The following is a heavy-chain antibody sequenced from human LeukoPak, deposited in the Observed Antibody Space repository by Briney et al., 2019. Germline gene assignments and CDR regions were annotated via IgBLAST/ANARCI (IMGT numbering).Heavy chain of an antibody. CDR2: IHHSGSI. J-gene: IGHJ4*02. CDR3: ATEQQLARFDY. V-gene: IGHV4-4*02. CDR1: GVSISSNLW. Sequence: SETLSLTCAVSGVSISSNLWWTWVRQPPGKGLEWIAEIHHSGSINYNPSLKSRVTISVDTSKNQFSLKLSSVTAADTAVYYCATEQQLARFDYWGQGTLVTVSS. D-gene: IGHD6-13*01.